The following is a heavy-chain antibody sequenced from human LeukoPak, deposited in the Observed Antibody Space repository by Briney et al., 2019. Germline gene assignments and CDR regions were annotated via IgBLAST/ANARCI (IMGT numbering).Heavy chain of an antibody. D-gene: IGHD6-19*01. Sequence: GGSLRLSCSVSGFTFSSYAMHWVRQAPGKGLEYVSAISSNGGSTYYADSVKGRFTIFRDNSKNTLYLQMSSLGAEDTAVYYCVKPIAVAGNFDYWGQGTLVTVSS. J-gene: IGHJ4*02. V-gene: IGHV3-64D*09. CDR1: GFTFSSYA. CDR3: VKPIAVAGNFDY. CDR2: ISSNGGST.